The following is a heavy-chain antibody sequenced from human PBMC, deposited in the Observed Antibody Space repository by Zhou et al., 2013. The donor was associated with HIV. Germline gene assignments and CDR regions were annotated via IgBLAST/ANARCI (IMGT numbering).Heavy chain of an antibody. D-gene: IGHD3-22*01. J-gene: IGHJ2*01. CDR1: GYTLADLA. Sequence: QVQLLQSGAQVKPPGASVKVSCKVFGYTLADLAIHWVRLPPGQGLEWMGGFDPEDVVTVYAQKFEGRVILTQDASSDTAYMSMTSLTSDDTAVYYCARDHFYYDSSDFYGWNRYWYFDLWGRGTLVTVSS. CDR2: FDPEDVVT. CDR3: ARDHFYYDSSDFYGWNRYWYFDL. V-gene: IGHV1-24*01.